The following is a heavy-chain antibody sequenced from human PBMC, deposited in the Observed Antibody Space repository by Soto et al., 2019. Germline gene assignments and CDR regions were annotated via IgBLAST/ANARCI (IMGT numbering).Heavy chain of an antibody. D-gene: IGHD2-21*02. J-gene: IGHJ4*02. Sequence: GGSLRLSCAVSGFTFGSYWMNWVRLIPGKGLEWVAYIKPEGSATYYVDSVKCRFTISRDNAKNSLYLQMSSLRVEDTSVYYCARAGYCGPGCYYYFDYWGQGTLVTVSS. V-gene: IGHV3-7*01. CDR1: GFTFGSYW. CDR2: IKPEGSAT. CDR3: ARAGYCGPGCYYYFDY.